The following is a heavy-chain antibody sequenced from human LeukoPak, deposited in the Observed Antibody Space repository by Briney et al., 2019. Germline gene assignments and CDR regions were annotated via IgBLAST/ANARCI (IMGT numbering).Heavy chain of an antibody. Sequence: GGSLRLSCAASGFTFSNYAMHWVRQAPGQGLEWIAYIGTCGRPLYFADSVKGRFTISRDNARNSLDLHMSSLGAEDTAVYYCAREGDGPRYYFDYWGQGILVTVSS. CDR1: GFTFSNYA. D-gene: IGHD2-21*01. CDR2: IGTCGRPL. J-gene: IGHJ4*02. CDR3: AREGDGPRYYFDY. V-gene: IGHV3-48*04.